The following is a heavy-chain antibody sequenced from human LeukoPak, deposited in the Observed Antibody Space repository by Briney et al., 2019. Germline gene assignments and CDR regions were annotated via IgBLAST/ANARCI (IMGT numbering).Heavy chain of an antibody. D-gene: IGHD6-13*01. Sequence: GASVKVSCKASGYTFTSYAMHWVRQAPGQRLEWMGWSNAGNGNTKYSQEFQGRVTITRDTSASTAYMELSSLRSEDTAVYYCARGAGYSSSCPDYWGQGTLVTVSS. CDR2: SNAGNGNT. CDR1: GYTFTSYA. J-gene: IGHJ4*02. CDR3: ARGAGYSSSCPDY. V-gene: IGHV1-3*02.